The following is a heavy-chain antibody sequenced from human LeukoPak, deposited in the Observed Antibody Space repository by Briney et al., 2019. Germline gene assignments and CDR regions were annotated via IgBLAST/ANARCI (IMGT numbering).Heavy chain of an antibody. V-gene: IGHV1-46*01. CDR2: INPSGGST. D-gene: IGHD1-1*01. Sequence: GASVKVSCKASGYTFTSYYMHWVRQAPGQGLEWMGIINPSGGSTGYAQKFQGRVTMTRDTSTSTVYMELSSLRSEDTAVYYCARGGPRGTTTDYFDYWGQGALVTVSS. J-gene: IGHJ4*02. CDR1: GYTFTSYY. CDR3: ARGGPRGTTTDYFDY.